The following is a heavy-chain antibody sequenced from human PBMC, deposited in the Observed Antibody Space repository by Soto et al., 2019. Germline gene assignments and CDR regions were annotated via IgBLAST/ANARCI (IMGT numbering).Heavy chain of an antibody. V-gene: IGHV4-38-2*02. CDR2: IYHSGST. CDR3: ARDPIDPASSWTSFDY. Sequence: GTLALTCAVSGYSISSGYYWGCIRQAPGKGLEWIGSIYHSGSTYYNPSLKSRVTISVDTSKNQFSLKLSSVTAADTAVYYCARDPIDPASSWTSFDYWGQGTLVTVSS. D-gene: IGHD6-6*01. J-gene: IGHJ4*02. CDR1: GYSISSGYY.